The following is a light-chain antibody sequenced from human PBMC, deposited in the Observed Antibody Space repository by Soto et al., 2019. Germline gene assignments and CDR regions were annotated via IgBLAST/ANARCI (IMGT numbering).Light chain of an antibody. J-gene: IGKJ1*01. CDR1: QSVSNN. Sequence: EIVMTQSPATLSVSPGERATLSCRASQSVSNNLAWYQQKPGQAPRLLIYDASTRATGIPARFRGSGSGTEFTLPISSLQSEDFAVYYCQSRAFGQGTKVEIK. V-gene: IGKV3-15*01. CDR3: QSRA. CDR2: DAS.